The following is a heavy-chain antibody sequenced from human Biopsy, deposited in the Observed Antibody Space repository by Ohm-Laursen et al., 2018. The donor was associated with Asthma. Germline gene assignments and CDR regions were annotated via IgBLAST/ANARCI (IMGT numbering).Heavy chain of an antibody. D-gene: IGHD6-13*01. J-gene: IGHJ4*02. V-gene: IGHV6-1*01. CDR1: GDSVSSNSAT. CDR2: TYYRSKWYN. CDR3: PRGTGFSNSWYYLLC. Sequence: SETLSLTCAISGDSVSSNSATWNWIRQSPSRGLEWLGRTYYRSKWYNDYAVSVKSRMTINPDTSKNHFSLQLNSVTPEDTAVYYCPRGTGFSNSWYYLLCWGPGTLVTVSS.